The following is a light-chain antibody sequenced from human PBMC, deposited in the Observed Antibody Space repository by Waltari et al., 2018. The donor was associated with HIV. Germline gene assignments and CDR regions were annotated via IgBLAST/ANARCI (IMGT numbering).Light chain of an antibody. Sequence: EIVLTQSPGTLSLSPGDRATLSCRASQSVSSTYLGWHQQRPGQAPRLLIYSTYSRAPDVPYRFSGSVSGTDFTLTISRLEPEDFAVYYCQHYGNSPITFGQGTRLEIK. CDR3: QHYGNSPIT. V-gene: IGKV3-20*01. CDR2: STY. CDR1: QSVSSTY. J-gene: IGKJ5*01.